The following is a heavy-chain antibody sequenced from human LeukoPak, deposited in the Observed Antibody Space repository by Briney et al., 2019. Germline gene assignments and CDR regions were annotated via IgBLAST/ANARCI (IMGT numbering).Heavy chain of an antibody. J-gene: IGHJ3*02. D-gene: IGHD4-17*01. CDR1: GFSFTSNW. Sequence: GESLKISCKVSGFSFTSNWIGWVRQMPGKGLEWMGIFHPGDSDTRYSPSFQGQVTISADKYISTAYLQWSSLKASDTAMYDCARRANDYDSIGFAFDIWGQGTMVTVSS. V-gene: IGHV5-51*01. CDR2: FHPGDSDT. CDR3: ARRANDYDSIGFAFDI.